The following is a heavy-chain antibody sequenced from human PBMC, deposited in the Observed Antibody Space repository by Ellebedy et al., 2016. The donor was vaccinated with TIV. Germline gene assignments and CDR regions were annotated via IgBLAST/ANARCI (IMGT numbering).Heavy chain of an antibody. V-gene: IGHV3-7*01. CDR3: ASLIASAGTSLDY. Sequence: GESLKISCAASGFTFSRAWMSWVRQAPGKGLEWVANIKPDGNDKYYVDSVKGRFDISRDNGKNSLYLQMNSLRAEDTAVYYCASLIASAGTSLDYWGQGTLVTVSS. CDR1: GFTFSRAW. D-gene: IGHD6-13*01. CDR2: IKPDGNDK. J-gene: IGHJ4*02.